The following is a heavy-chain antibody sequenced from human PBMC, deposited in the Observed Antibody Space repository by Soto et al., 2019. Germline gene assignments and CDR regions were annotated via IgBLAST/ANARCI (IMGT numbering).Heavy chain of an antibody. CDR3: ARKGIAVAGIAFDI. CDR2: ISSSGSTI. V-gene: IGHV3-48*03. J-gene: IGHJ3*02. Sequence: PGGSLRLSCAASGFTFSSYEMNWVRQAPGKGLEWVSYISSSGSTIYYADSVKGRFTISRDNAKNSLYLQMNSLRAEDTAVYYCARKGIAVAGIAFDIWGQGTMVT. CDR1: GFTFSSYE. D-gene: IGHD6-19*01.